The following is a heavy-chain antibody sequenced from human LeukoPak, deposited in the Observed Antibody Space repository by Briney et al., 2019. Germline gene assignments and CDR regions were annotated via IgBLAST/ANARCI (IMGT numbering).Heavy chain of an antibody. J-gene: IGHJ4*02. D-gene: IGHD3-9*01. CDR2: ISYDGSNK. V-gene: IGHV3-30*18. CDR1: GFTFSSYG. CDR3: AKDPNPVLRYFDWFDY. Sequence: GRSLRLSCAAPGFTFSSYGMHWVRQAPGKGLEWVAVISYDGSNKYYADSVKGRFTISRDNSKNTLYLQMNSLRAEDTAVYYCAKDPNPVLRYFDWFDYWGQGTLVTVSS.